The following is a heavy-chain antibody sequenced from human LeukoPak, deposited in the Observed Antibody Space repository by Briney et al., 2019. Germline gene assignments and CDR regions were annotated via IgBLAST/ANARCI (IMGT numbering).Heavy chain of an antibody. CDR1: GYTFTSYD. CDR2: MNPNSGNT. CDR3: AFNSGSSWPYYYYGMDV. J-gene: IGHJ6*02. Sequence: ASVNVSCKASGYTFTSYDINWVRQATGQGLEWMGRMNPNSGNTGYAQKFQGRVTMTRNTSISTAYMELSSLRSEDTAVYYCAFNSGSSWPYYYYGMDVWGQGTTVTVSS. V-gene: IGHV1-8*01. D-gene: IGHD6-13*01.